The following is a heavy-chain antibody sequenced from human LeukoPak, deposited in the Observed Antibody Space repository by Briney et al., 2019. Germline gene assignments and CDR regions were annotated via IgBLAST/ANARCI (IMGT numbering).Heavy chain of an antibody. Sequence: GGSLRLSCTASGFTVSSNYMSWVRQAPEKGLEWVSVIYSGGSTYYADSVKGRFTISRDNSKNTLYLQMNSLRAEDTAVYYCAREYYGGGYYSMDVWGQGTTVTVSS. CDR3: AREYYGGGYYSMDV. D-gene: IGHD3-10*02. J-gene: IGHJ6*02. CDR1: GFTVSSNY. V-gene: IGHV3-66*01. CDR2: IYSGGST.